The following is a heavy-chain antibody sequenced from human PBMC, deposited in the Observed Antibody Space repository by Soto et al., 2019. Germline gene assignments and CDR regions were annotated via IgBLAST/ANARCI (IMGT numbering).Heavy chain of an antibody. CDR2: INPNSGGT. CDR3: ARGALYSSGWYDLNYYYYYGIDV. D-gene: IGHD6-19*01. Sequence: ASVKVSCKASGYTFTGYYMHWVRQAPGQGLEWMGWINPNSGGTNYAQKFQGRVTMTRDTSISTAYMELSRLRSDDTAVYYCARGALYSSGWYDLNYYYYYGIDVWSKGTTGIASS. J-gene: IGHJ6*04. V-gene: IGHV1-2*02. CDR1: GYTFTGYY.